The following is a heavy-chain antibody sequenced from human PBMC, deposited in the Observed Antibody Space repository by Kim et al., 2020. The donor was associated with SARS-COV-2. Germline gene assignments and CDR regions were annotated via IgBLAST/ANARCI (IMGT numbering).Heavy chain of an antibody. Sequence: TYYADSVKGRFTISSDNSKNTLSLQMNSMRAEDTAVYYCATVSSGWYFDYWGQGTLVTVSS. CDR2: T. CDR3: ATVSSGWYFDY. J-gene: IGHJ4*02. D-gene: IGHD6-19*01. V-gene: IGHV3-23*01.